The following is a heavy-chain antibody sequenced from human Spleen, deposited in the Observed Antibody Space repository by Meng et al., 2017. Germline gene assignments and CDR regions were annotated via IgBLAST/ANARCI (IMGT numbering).Heavy chain of an antibody. CDR2: IKSKIDGRTK. CDR3: YSPPGSA. CDR1: GFTFSNAC. V-gene: IGHV3-15*01. Sequence: EVQVVDSGGGVVKPGGSLRPSCAASGFTFSNACMSWVRQTPGKGLAWVGHIKSKIDGRTKDYAATVKGRFTLSRTDSRYTLYLRISSLKNEDTAVSSSYSPPGSAWGQGTLVTVSS. D-gene: IGHD1-26*01. J-gene: IGHJ5*02.